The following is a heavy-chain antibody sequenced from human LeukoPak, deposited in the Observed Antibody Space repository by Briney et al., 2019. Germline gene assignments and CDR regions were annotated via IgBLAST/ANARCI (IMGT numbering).Heavy chain of an antibody. V-gene: IGHV1-24*01. Sequence: ASVKVSCKVSGYTLTELSMHWVRQAPGKGLEWMGGFDPEDGGTIYAQKFQGRVTMTEDTSTDTAYMELSSLRSEDTAVYYCARYLGIEQLVDYWGQGTLVTVSS. CDR1: GYTLTELS. D-gene: IGHD6-6*01. CDR2: FDPEDGGT. CDR3: ARYLGIEQLVDY. J-gene: IGHJ4*02.